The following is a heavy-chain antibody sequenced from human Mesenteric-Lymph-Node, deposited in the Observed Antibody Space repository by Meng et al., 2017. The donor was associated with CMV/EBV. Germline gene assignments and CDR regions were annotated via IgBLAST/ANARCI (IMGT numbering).Heavy chain of an antibody. V-gene: IGHV3-11*01. CDR3: ARDVMEVVFDY. CDR2: ISNSGGTI. J-gene: IGHJ4*02. Sequence: GGSLRLSCAASGLTLSDYYMSWIRQAPGKGPEWISYISNSGGTIYYADSVKGRFTISRDNAKNSLYLQMNNLRAEDTAVYYCARDVMEVVFDYWGQGTLVTVSS. D-gene: IGHD2-2*01. CDR1: GLTLSDYY.